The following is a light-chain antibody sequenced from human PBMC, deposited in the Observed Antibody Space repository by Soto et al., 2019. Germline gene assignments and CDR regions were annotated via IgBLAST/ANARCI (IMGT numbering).Light chain of an antibody. CDR1: QSDSRSY. J-gene: IGKJ1*01. CDR2: GAS. V-gene: IGKV3-20*01. Sequence: EIVLTQSPGTLSLSPGERATLSCWARQSDSRSYLAWYQQKPGQAPRLLIYGASSRATGIPDRFSGSGSGTDSTLTISRLEPEDFAVYYCQEYGRSQTFGQGTKVEIK. CDR3: QEYGRSQT.